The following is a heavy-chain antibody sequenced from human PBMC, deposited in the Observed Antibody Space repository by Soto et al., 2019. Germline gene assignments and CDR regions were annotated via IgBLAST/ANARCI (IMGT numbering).Heavy chain of an antibody. CDR2: IIPILGIA. CDR1: GGTFSSYT. J-gene: IGHJ4*02. CDR3: ARGLWFGEFYYFDY. Sequence: QVQLVQSGAEVKKPGSSVKVSCKASGGTFSSYTISWVRQAPGQGLEWMGRIIPILGIANYAQKFQGRATITADKSTSTAYMELSSLRSEDTAVYYCARGLWFGEFYYFDYWGQGTLVTVSS. V-gene: IGHV1-69*02. D-gene: IGHD3-10*01.